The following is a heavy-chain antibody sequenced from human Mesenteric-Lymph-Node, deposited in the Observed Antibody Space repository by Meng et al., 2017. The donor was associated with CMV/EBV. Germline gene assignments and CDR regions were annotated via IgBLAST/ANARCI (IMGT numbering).Heavy chain of an antibody. J-gene: IGHJ3*02. CDR3: ARVGESLNAFDI. V-gene: IGHV1-2*02. CDR2: INPNSGGT. CDR1: GYTFISSD. Sequence: ASVKVSCKASGYTFISSDINWVRQATGQGLEWMGWINPNSGGTNYAQKFQGRVTMTRDTSISTAYMELSRLRSDDTAVYYCARVGESLNAFDIWGQGTMVTVSS. D-gene: IGHD1-26*01.